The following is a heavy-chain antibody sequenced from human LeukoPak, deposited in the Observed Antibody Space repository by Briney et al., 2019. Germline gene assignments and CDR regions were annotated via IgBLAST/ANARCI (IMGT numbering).Heavy chain of an antibody. D-gene: IGHD3-22*01. CDR2: ISYDGSNK. V-gene: IGHV3-30-3*01. Sequence: GGSLRLSCAASGFTFSSYAMHWVRQAPGKGLEWVAVISYDGSNKYYADSVKGRFTISRDNSKNTLYLQMNSLRAEDTALYYCAKDMPDYYDSSGYYPMDVWGQGTTVTVPS. CDR3: AKDMPDYYDSSGYYPMDV. J-gene: IGHJ6*02. CDR1: GFTFSSYA.